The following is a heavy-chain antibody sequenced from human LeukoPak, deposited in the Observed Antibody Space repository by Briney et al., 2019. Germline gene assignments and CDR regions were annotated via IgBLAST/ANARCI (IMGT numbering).Heavy chain of an antibody. CDR2: ITTDESST. V-gene: IGHV3-74*01. J-gene: IGHJ4*02. Sequence: GGSLRLSYAASGFTFGNYWLHWVRQPPGKGLIWVSRITTDESSTHYTASVNGRFTISRDNAKSTVYLQMNSLTPEDTAVYYCARDGGTSTPFDYWGQGALVTVSS. D-gene: IGHD2-15*01. CDR1: GFTFGNYW. CDR3: ARDGGTSTPFDY.